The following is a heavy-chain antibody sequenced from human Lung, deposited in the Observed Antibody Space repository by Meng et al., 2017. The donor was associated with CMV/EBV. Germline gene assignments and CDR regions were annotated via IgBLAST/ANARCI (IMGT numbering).Heavy chain of an antibody. CDR2: ISYDGSNK. Sequence: GGSLRLSCAASGFTFSSYAMHWVRQAPGKGLEWVAVISYDGSNKYYADSVKGRFTISRDNSKNTLYLQMNSLRAEDTAVYYCARGSQIGFDYWGQGTLVTVSS. CDR3: ARGSQIGFDY. CDR1: GFTFSSYA. D-gene: IGHD1-26*01. J-gene: IGHJ4*02. V-gene: IGHV3-30-3*01.